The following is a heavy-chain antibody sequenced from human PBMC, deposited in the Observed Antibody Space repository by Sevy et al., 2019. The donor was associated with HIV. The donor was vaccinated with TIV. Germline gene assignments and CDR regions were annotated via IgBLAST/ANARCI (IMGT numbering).Heavy chain of an antibody. J-gene: IGHJ6*02. CDR3: ARGRKTTQEWLEELDYYYGMDV. CDR2: ISSSSSTI. Sequence: GGSLRLSCAASGFTFSSYSMNWVRQAPGKGLEWVSYISSSSSTIYYADSLEGRFTISRDNSKSTLYVQLNSLRAEDTAVYYCARGRKTTQEWLEELDYYYGMDVWGQGTSVTVSS. CDR1: GFTFSSYS. V-gene: IGHV3-48*01. D-gene: IGHD2-8*01.